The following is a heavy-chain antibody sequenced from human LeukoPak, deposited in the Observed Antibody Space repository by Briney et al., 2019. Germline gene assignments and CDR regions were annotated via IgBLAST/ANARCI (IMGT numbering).Heavy chain of an antibody. V-gene: IGHV4-61*05. D-gene: IGHD6-19*01. CDR1: GGSISSSSYY. J-gene: IGHJ4*02. CDR2: IYYSGST. CDR3: ARHLPTRSGWPYYFDY. Sequence: SETLSLTCTVSGGSISSSSYYWSWIRQPPGKGLEWIGYIYYSGSTNYNPSLKSRVTISVDTSKNQFSLKLSSVTAADTAVYYCARHLPTRSGWPYYFDYWGQGTLVTVSS.